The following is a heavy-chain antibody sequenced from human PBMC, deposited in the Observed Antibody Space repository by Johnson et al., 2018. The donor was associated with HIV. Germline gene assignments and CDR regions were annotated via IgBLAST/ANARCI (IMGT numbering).Heavy chain of an antibody. Sequence: QVQLVESGGGLVKPGGSLRLSCAASGFTFSDYYMSWIRQAPGKGLEWVAVISYDGSNKYYADSVKGRFTISRDKSKNTLYLQMNSLRAEDTAVYYCARDLPRYYYDSSGWSPGAFDIWGQGTMVTVSS. J-gene: IGHJ3*02. D-gene: IGHD3-22*01. CDR1: GFTFSDYY. V-gene: IGHV3-30*03. CDR2: ISYDGSNK. CDR3: ARDLPRYYYDSSGWSPGAFDI.